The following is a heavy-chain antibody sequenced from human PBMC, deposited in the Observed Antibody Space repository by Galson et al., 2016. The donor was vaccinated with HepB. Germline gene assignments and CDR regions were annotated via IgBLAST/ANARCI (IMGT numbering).Heavy chain of an antibody. V-gene: IGHV3-21*01. CDR3: ARGREFIAVTGSRWFDP. CDR2: ISGSNSYI. CDR1: GFTFSSYS. D-gene: IGHD6-19*01. J-gene: IGHJ5*02. Sequence: SLRLSCAASGFTFSSYSMNWVRQAPGKGLEWVSPISGSNSYIYYADSVKGRFTISRDNAKNSLYLQMNSLRAEDTAVYYCARGREFIAVTGSRWFDPWGQGTLVTISS.